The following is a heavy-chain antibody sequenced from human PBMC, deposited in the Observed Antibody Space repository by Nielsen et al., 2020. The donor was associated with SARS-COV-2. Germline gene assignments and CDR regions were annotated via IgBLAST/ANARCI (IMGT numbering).Heavy chain of an antibody. Sequence: GESLKISCAASGFTVSSNYMSWVRQAPGKGLAWVSVIYSGGSTYYADSVKGRFTISRDNSKNTLYLQMNSLRAEDTAVYYCARDKDWNYNSNYWYFDLWGRGTLVTVSS. CDR1: GFTVSSNY. J-gene: IGHJ2*01. V-gene: IGHV3-66*01. D-gene: IGHD1-7*01. CDR2: IYSGGST. CDR3: ARDKDWNYNSNYWYFDL.